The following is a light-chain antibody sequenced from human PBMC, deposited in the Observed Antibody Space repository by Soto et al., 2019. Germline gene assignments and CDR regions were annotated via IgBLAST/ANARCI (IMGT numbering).Light chain of an antibody. CDR2: GNS. J-gene: IGLJ2*01. V-gene: IGLV1-40*01. Sequence: QSVLTQPPSVSGAPGQRVTISCTGSSSNIGAGYDVHWYQQLPETAAKLLIYGNSNRPSGVPDRFSGSKSGTSASLAITGLQAEDEADYYCQSYDSSLSGSVFGGGTKLTVL. CDR1: SSNIGAGYD. CDR3: QSYDSSLSGSV.